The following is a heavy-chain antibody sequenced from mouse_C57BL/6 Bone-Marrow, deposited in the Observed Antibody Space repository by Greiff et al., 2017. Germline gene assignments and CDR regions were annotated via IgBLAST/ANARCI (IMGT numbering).Heavy chain of an antibody. CDR3: ARRGYYVGYAMDY. Sequence: EVKLMESGGDLVKPGGSLKLSCAASGFTFSSYGMSWVRQTPDKRLEWVATISSGGSYTYYPDSVKGRFTISRDNAKNTLYLQMSSLKSEDTAMYYGARRGYYVGYAMDYWGQGTSVTVSS. J-gene: IGHJ4*01. D-gene: IGHD2-3*01. CDR2: ISSGGSYT. V-gene: IGHV5-6*02. CDR1: GFTFSSYG.